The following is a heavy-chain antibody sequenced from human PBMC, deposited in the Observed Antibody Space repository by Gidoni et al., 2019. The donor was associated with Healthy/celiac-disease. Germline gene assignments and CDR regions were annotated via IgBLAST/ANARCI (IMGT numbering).Heavy chain of an antibody. CDR1: GFTFRSYA. Sequence: EVQLLESGGGLVQPGGYLRLSCAAAGFTFRSYAMSWVRQAQGKGREWVSAIRGSGGSTSYADSVTGLFTLSRDNSNNTLYLHINSLRSEDTAVYYCATFMGGELDYWGQGTLVTFSS. J-gene: IGHJ4*02. D-gene: IGHD3-10*01. V-gene: IGHV3-23*01. CDR2: IRGSGGST. CDR3: ATFMGGELDY.